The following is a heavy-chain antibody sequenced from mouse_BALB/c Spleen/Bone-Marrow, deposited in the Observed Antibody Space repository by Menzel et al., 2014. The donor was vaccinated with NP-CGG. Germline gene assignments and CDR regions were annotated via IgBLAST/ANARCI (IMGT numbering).Heavy chain of an antibody. Sequence: EVQLQESGPELVKPGASVKISCKASGYSFTGYFMNWVKQSHGKSLEWIGRINPYNGDTFYNQKFKGKATSTVDKSSSTAHMELLSLASEDSAVYYCGRSKYGNYDAMDYWGQGTSVTVSS. J-gene: IGHJ4*01. V-gene: IGHV1-20*02. D-gene: IGHD2-10*02. CDR1: GYSFTGYF. CDR3: GRSKYGNYDAMDY. CDR2: INPYNGDT.